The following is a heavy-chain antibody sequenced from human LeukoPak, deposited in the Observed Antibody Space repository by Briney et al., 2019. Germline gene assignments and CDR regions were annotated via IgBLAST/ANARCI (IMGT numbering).Heavy chain of an antibody. CDR1: GFTFRSYS. D-gene: IGHD3-22*01. Sequence: GKSLRLSCAASGFTFRSYSMHWVRQAPGKGLEWVAVIWYDGSRSDYADSVKGRFTISRDNSENTLYLQMNSLIGEDTAVYYCTRDAADYFDSSASFDYWGQGTLVTVSS. V-gene: IGHV3-30*04. CDR3: TRDAADYFDSSASFDY. CDR2: IWYDGSRS. J-gene: IGHJ4*02.